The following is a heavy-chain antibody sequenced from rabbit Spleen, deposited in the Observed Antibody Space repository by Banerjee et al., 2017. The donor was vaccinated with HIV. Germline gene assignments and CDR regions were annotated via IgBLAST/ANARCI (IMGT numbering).Heavy chain of an antibody. CDR1: GFDFSGSY. D-gene: IGHD5-1*01. Sequence: QQQLVESGGGLVQPGGSLKLSCKVSGFDFSGSYMSWVRQAPGKGLEWIGIMPTADGRAYYASWVKGRFTMSRDNTQNTVSLQMTSLTIADTATYFCVKADYLWGPGTLVTVS. CDR2: MPTADGRA. V-gene: IGHV1S47*01. J-gene: IGHJ4*01. CDR3: VKADYL.